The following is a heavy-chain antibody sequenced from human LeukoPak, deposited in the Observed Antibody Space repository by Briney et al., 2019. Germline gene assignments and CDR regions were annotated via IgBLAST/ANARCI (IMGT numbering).Heavy chain of an antibody. CDR3: ARGHRITIFGVVIHHYFQH. D-gene: IGHD3-3*01. J-gene: IGHJ1*01. V-gene: IGHV1-2*02. Sequence: ASVKVSCKASGYIFTGYYMHWVRQAPGQGLEWMGWINPNSGGTNYAQKFQGRATMPRETSISTAYLELSRLRSDDTAVYYCARGHRITIFGVVIHHYFQHWGQGTLVTVSS. CDR2: INPNSGGT. CDR1: GYIFTGYY.